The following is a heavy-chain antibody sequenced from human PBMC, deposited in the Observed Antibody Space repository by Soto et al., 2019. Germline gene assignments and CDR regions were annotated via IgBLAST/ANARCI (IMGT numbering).Heavy chain of an antibody. CDR2: ISGSGGST. CDR3: ANGGTAMVRYYYGMDV. CDR1: GFTFSSYA. J-gene: IGHJ6*02. Sequence: GGSLRLSCAASGFTFSSYAMSWVRQAPGKGLEWVSAISGSGGSTYYADSVKGRFTISRDNSKNTLYLQMNSLRAEDTAVYYCANGGTAMVRYYYGMDVWGQGTTVTVSS. D-gene: IGHD5-18*01. V-gene: IGHV3-23*01.